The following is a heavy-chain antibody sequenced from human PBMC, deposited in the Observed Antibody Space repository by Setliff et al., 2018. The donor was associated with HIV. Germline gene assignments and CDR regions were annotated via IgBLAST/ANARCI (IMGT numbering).Heavy chain of an antibody. D-gene: IGHD2-21*01. CDR1: NVAISSNSYY. J-gene: IGHJ4*02. CDR3: ARQPLYFEEPYYFDY. CDR2: ISQSGTT. Sequence: SETLSLTCAVYNVAISSNSYYWGWIRQPPGKGLEWIGSISQSGTTYYSPSLKNRVTISVDTSRNRFSLKLGSVSASDTANYYCARQPLYFEEPYYFDYWGLGTLVTVSS. V-gene: IGHV4-39*01.